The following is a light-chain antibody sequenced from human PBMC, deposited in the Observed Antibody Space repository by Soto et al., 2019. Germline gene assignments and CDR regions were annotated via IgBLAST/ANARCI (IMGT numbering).Light chain of an antibody. J-gene: IGKJ1*01. Sequence: EIVLTQSPAPLSLAPRERATLSCRASQSVSSYLAWYQQKPGQAPRLLIYDASNSATGSPARFSGSGSGTDFTLTISSLEPEDFAVYYCQQRSNWPGTFGQGTKVDIK. V-gene: IGKV3-11*01. CDR1: QSVSSY. CDR2: DAS. CDR3: QQRSNWPGT.